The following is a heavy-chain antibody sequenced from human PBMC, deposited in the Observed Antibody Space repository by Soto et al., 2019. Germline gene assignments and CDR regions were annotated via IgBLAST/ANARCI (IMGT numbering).Heavy chain of an antibody. CDR1: GFTFTSSA. J-gene: IGHJ4*02. V-gene: IGHV1-58*01. CDR2: IVVGSGNT. D-gene: IGHD5-12*01. Sequence: SVKVSWKASGFTFTSSAVQWVRQARGQRLEWIGWIVVGSGNTNYAQKFQERVTITRDMSTSTAYMELSSLRSEDTAVYYCAADRGDGYNSGDYWGQGTLVTVSS. CDR3: AADRGDGYNSGDY.